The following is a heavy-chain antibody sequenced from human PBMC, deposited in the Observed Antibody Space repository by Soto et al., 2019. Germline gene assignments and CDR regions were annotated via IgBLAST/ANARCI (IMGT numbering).Heavy chain of an antibody. CDR3: ARESVGWFDP. V-gene: IGHV1-8*01. CDR1: GYAFTSYD. CDR2: MNPNSGNT. Sequence: QVQLVQSGAEVKRPGASVNVSCKASGYAFTSYDINWVRQATGQGLEWMGWMNPNSGNTGYAQKYQGRGTITINTSIRTAYMELSSLRSEDTAVDYRARESVGWFDPWGQGTLVTVSS. D-gene: IGHD1-26*01. J-gene: IGHJ5*02.